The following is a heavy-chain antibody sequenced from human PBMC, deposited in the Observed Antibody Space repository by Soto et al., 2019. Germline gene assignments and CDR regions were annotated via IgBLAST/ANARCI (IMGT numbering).Heavy chain of an antibody. CDR1: GGSISSSSYY. Sequence: QLQLQESGPGLVKPSETLSLTCTVSGGSISSSSYYWGWIRQPPGKGLEWIGSIYYSGSTYYNPSLKSRVTISVDTSKNQFSLKLNSVTAADTAVYYCARRPYFSGGSCNTFDYWGQGTLVTVSS. CDR3: ARRPYFSGGSCNTFDY. D-gene: IGHD2-15*01. CDR2: IYYSGST. J-gene: IGHJ4*02. V-gene: IGHV4-39*01.